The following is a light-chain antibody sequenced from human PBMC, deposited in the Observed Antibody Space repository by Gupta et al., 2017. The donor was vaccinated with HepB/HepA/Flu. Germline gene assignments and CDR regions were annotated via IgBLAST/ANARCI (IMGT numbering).Light chain of an antibody. CDR1: QSLVRTDRNTY. CDR2: RVS. Sequence: DVVMTQSTLSLPVTLGQPASISCSSSQSLVRTDRNTYLNWFHQGPGQSPRRLIYRVSNRDSGVPDRFSGSGSGTDFTLKISRVEAEDIGVYYCMQYSHWPHTFGQGTKLEIK. J-gene: IGKJ2*01. CDR3: MQYSHWPHT. V-gene: IGKV2-30*02.